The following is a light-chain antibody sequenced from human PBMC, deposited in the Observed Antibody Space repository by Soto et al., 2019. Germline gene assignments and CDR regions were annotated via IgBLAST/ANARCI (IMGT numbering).Light chain of an antibody. Sequence: QSVLTQPPSVSGAPGQRVTISCTGSSSNIGAGYDVHWYQQLPGTAPKVLIYGNSNRPAGVPDRFSGSKSATSASLAITGLQAEDEADYYCQSYDSSLSGSVVFGGGTKLTVL. J-gene: IGLJ2*01. CDR3: QSYDSSLSGSVV. CDR2: GNS. V-gene: IGLV1-40*01. CDR1: SSNIGAGYD.